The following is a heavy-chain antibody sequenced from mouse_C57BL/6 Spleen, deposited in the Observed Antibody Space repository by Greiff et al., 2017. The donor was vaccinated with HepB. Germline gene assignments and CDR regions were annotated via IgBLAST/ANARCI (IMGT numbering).Heavy chain of an antibody. CDR1: GYSITCGYY. Sequence: EVQLQQSGPGLVKPSQSLSLTCSVTGYSITCGYYWNWIRQFPGNKLEWMGYISYDGSNNYNPSLKNRISITRDTSKNQFFLKLNSVTTEDTATYYCANHYYGNYFDYWGQGTTLTVSS. CDR3: ANHYYGNYFDY. CDR2: ISYDGSN. D-gene: IGHD1-2*01. V-gene: IGHV3-6*01. J-gene: IGHJ2*01.